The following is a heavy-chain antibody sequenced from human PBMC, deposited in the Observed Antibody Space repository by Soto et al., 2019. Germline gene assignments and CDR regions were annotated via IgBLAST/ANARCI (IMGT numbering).Heavy chain of an antibody. CDR3: ARVDDFWSGPRNWFDP. CDR2: IIPIFGTA. V-gene: IGHV1-69*13. J-gene: IGHJ5*02. CDR1: GGTFSSYA. Sequence: GASVKVSCKASGGTFSSYAISWVRQAPGQGLEWMGGIIPIFGTANYAQKFQGRVTITADESTSTAYMELSSLRSEDTAVYYCARVDDFWSGPRNWFDPWGQGTLVTVSS. D-gene: IGHD3-3*01.